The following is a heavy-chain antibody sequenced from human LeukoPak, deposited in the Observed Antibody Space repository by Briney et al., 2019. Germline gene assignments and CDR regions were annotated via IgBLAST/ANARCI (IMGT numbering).Heavy chain of an antibody. Sequence: GGSLRLSCAASGFTFSSYAISWVRQAPGKGLEWVSAISGSGGSTYYADSVKGRFTISRDNSKNTLYLQMNSLRAKDTAVYYCAKDHPAMVYYFDYWGQGTLVTVSS. V-gene: IGHV3-23*01. CDR1: GFTFSSYA. CDR3: AKDHPAMVYYFDY. D-gene: IGHD5-18*01. J-gene: IGHJ4*02. CDR2: ISGSGGST.